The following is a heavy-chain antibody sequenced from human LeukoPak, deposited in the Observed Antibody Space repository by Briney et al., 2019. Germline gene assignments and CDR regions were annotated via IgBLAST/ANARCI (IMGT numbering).Heavy chain of an antibody. V-gene: IGHV3-30-3*01. CDR2: ISYDGSNK. CDR3: ARDFAVGFLEWLGYFDY. CDR1: GFTFSSYA. Sequence: GRSLRLSCAASGFTFSSYAMHWVRQAPGRGLEWVAVISYDGSNKYYADSVKGRFTISRDNSKNTLYLQMNSLRAEDTAVYYCARDFAVGFLEWLGYFDYRGQGTLVTVSS. D-gene: IGHD3-3*02. J-gene: IGHJ4*02.